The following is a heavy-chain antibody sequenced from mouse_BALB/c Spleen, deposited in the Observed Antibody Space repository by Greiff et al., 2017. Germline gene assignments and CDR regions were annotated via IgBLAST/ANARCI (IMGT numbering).Heavy chain of an antibody. J-gene: IGHJ4*01. CDR2: INPYNGAT. V-gene: IGHV1-31*01. CDR3: ARSGLLWDAMDY. CDR1: GYSFTGYY. D-gene: IGHD2-10*01. Sequence: EVQLQESGPELVKPGASVKISCKASGYSFTGYYMHWVKQSHVKSLEWIGRINPYNGATSYNQNFKDKASLTVDKSSSTAYMELHSLTSEDSAVYYCARSGLLWDAMDYWGQGTSVTVSS.